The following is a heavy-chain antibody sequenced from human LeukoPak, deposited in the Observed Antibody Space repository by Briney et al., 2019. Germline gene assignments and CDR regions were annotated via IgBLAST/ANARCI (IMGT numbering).Heavy chain of an antibody. V-gene: IGHV3-30*18. CDR3: AKDLQDSSGWYLFDYYYYYGMDV. D-gene: IGHD6-19*01. CDR2: ISYDGSNK. J-gene: IGHJ6*02. CDR1: GFTFSSYG. Sequence: GGSLRLSCAASGFTFSSYGMHCVRQAPDEGLEWVAVISYDGSNKYYADSVKGRFTISRDNSKNTLYLQMNSLRAEDTAVYYCAKDLQDSSGWYLFDYYYYYGMDVWGQETTVTVSS.